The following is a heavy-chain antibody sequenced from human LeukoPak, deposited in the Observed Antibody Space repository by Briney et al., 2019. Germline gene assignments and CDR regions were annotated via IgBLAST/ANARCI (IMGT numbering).Heavy chain of an antibody. CDR2: ISAYNGNT. J-gene: IGHJ5*02. CDR1: GYTFTSYG. D-gene: IGHD3-10*01. Sequence: ASVKVSCKASGYTFTSYGISWVRQAPGQGLEWMGWISAYNGNTNYAQKLQGRVTMTTDASTSTAYMELRSLRSDDTAVYYCARRPITMVRGVIITWFDPWDQGTLVTVSS. CDR3: ARRPITMVRGVIITWFDP. V-gene: IGHV1-18*01.